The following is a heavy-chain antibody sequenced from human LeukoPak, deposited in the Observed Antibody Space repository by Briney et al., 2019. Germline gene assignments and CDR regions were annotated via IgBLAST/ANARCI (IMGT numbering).Heavy chain of an antibody. CDR1: GGSISSYY. CDR3: ARQLGVGAWALDS. J-gene: IGHJ4*02. D-gene: IGHD3-16*01. Sequence: SETLSLTCTVSGGSISSYYWSWIRQPPGKGLEWIGIIFYTGKTHDNPSLKSRVSMSVDTSKNQFSLRLSAVTAADTAVYYCARQLGVGAWALDSWGQGTLVTVSS. CDR2: IFYTGKT. V-gene: IGHV4-59*04.